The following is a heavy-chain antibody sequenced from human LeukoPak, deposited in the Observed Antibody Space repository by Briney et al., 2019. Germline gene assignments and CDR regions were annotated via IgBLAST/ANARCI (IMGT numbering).Heavy chain of an antibody. D-gene: IGHD3-3*01. CDR3: ARESVYDFWSGYYRFRFDP. J-gene: IGHJ5*02. V-gene: IGHV3-21*01. CDR2: ISSSSSYI. Sequence: PGGPLRLSCAASGFTFSSYSMNWVRQAPGKGLEWVSSISSSSSYIYYADSVKGRFTISRDNAKNSLYLQMNSLRAEDTAVYYCARESVYDFWSGYYRFRFDPWGQGTLVTVSS. CDR1: GFTFSSYS.